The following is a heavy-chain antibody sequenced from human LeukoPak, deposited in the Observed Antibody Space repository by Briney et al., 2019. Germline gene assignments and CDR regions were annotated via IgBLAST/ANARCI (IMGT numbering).Heavy chain of an antibody. V-gene: IGHV4-59*12. Sequence: SETLSLTCTVSGGSIRSYYWSWIRQPPGKGLEWIGYIYYSGSTNYNPSLKSRVTISVDTSKNQFSLKLSSVTAADTAVYYCARGPVDYGDYVGYYYYMDVWGKGTTVTVSS. CDR2: IYYSGST. CDR3: ARGPVDYGDYVGYYYYMDV. J-gene: IGHJ6*03. D-gene: IGHD4-17*01. CDR1: GGSIRSYY.